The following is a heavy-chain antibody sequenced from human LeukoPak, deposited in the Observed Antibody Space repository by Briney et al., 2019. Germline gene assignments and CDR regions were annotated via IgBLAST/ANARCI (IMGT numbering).Heavy chain of an antibody. CDR1: GGSHSTYY. D-gene: IGHD4-17*01. CDR3: AREDPQTTVPEGMDV. J-gene: IGHJ6*02. V-gene: IGHV4-59*01. Sequence: SETLSLTCSVSGGSHSTYYWSWLRQPPGKGLEWIGYIYYTGATNYNPCLRSRVTMSVDTSRNQFSLRLSSVTAAATAVYYCAREDPQTTVPEGMDVWGHGTTVIVSS. CDR2: IYYTGAT.